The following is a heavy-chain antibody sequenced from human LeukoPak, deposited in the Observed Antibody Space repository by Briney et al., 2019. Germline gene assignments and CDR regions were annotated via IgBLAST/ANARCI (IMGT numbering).Heavy chain of an antibody. CDR3: ARDDPAYSSGFDY. CDR1: GGSISSYY. V-gene: IGHV4-59*01. D-gene: IGHD6-19*01. J-gene: IGHJ4*02. CDR2: IYYSGST. Sequence: PSETLSLTCTVSGGSISSYYWSWIRQPPGKGLEWIGYIYYSGSTNYNPSLKSRVTISVDTSKNQFSLKLSSVTAADTAVYYCARDDPAYSSGFDYWGQGTLVTVSS.